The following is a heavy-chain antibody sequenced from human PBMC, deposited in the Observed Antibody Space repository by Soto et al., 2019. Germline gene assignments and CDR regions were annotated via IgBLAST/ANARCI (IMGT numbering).Heavy chain of an antibody. CDR1: GYTFTSYD. V-gene: IGHV1-8*01. D-gene: IGHD3-9*01. CDR3: ARGRRYFDWLAPHYYYYYMDV. Sequence: GASVKVSCKASGYTFTSYDINWVRQATGQGLEWMGWMNPNSGNTGYAQKFQGRVTMTRNTSISTAYMELSSLRSEDTAVYYCARGRRYFDWLAPHYYYYYMDVWGKGTTVTSP. J-gene: IGHJ6*03. CDR2: MNPNSGNT.